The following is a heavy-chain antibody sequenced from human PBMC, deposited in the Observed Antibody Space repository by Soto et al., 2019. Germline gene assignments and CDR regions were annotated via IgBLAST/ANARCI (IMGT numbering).Heavy chain of an antibody. CDR1: GDSISSYY. D-gene: IGHD3-3*01. V-gene: IGHV4-59*08. J-gene: IGHJ6*03. CDR2: IYYSGST. Sequence: PSETLSLTCTVSGDSISSYYWSWIRQPPGKGLEWIGYIYYSGSTNYNPSLKSRVTISVDTSKNQFSLKLSSVTAADTAVYYCARMTIYYYMDVWGKGTTVTVSS. CDR3: ARMTIYYYMDV.